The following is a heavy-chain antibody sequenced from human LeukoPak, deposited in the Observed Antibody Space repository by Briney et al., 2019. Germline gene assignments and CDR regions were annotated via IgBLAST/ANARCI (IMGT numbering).Heavy chain of an antibody. CDR3: ARDGVVGLLPSGSE. CDR2: INPSGGST. J-gene: IGHJ4*02. V-gene: IGHV1-46*01. D-gene: IGHD3-10*01. Sequence: ASVTVSCTASGYTFTSYYMHWVRQAPGQGLEWMGIINPSGGSTSYAQKFQGRVTVTRDTSTSTVYMELSSLRSEDTAVYYCARDGVVGLLPSGSEWGQGTLVTVSS. CDR1: GYTFTSYY.